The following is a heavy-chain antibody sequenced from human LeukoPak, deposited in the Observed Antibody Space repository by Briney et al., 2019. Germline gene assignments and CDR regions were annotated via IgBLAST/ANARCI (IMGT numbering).Heavy chain of an antibody. J-gene: IGHJ3*02. CDR2: IYHSGST. CDR1: GGSVTSKH. V-gene: IGHV4-59*02. Sequence: SETLSLTCTVSGGSVTSKHWSWIRQPAGKGLEWIGYIYHSGSTYYNPSLKSRVTISVDRSKNQFSLKLSSVTAADTAVYYCARDAPLLLEWLPKGSHAFDIWGQGTMVTVSS. CDR3: ARDAPLLLEWLPKGSHAFDI. D-gene: IGHD3-3*01.